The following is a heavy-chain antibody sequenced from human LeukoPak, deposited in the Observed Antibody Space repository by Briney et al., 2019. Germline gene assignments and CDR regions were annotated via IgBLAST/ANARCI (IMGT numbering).Heavy chain of an antibody. Sequence: ASVKVSCKASGYTYTSYGINWVRQAPGQGLEWMGWISSYNGNTNYAQKLQGRVTMSTDTSTGTAYMELRSLRSDDTAVYYCALRVAVARRHAFDIWGQGTMVTVSS. J-gene: IGHJ3*02. CDR3: ALRVAVARRHAFDI. CDR1: GYTYTSYG. CDR2: ISSYNGNT. V-gene: IGHV1-18*01. D-gene: IGHD6-19*01.